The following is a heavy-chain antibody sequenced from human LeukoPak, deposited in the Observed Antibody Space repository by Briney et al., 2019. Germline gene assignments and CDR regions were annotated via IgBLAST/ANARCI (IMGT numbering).Heavy chain of an antibody. CDR3: ARYVSDSSGWYGHAFDI. J-gene: IGHJ3*02. CDR1: GYSFISYW. Sequence: GESLKISCKSSGYSFISYWIGWVRQLPGKGPEWMGIIYPGDSDTRYSLSFQGQVTISADKSISTAYLQWSSLKASDTAMYYCARYVSDSSGWYGHAFDIWGQGTMVTVSS. D-gene: IGHD6-19*01. V-gene: IGHV5-51*01. CDR2: IYPGDSDT.